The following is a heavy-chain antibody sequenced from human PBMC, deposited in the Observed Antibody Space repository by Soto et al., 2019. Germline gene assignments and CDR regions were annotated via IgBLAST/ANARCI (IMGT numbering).Heavy chain of an antibody. CDR3: ARGQSSLTRFDY. CDR1: GFTFSSYA. V-gene: IGHV3-30-3*01. CDR2: ISYDGSNK. Sequence: QVQLVESGGGVVQPGRSLRLSCAASGFTFSSYAMHWVRQAPGKGLEWVAVISYDGSNKYYADSVKGRFTISRDNSKNTLYLQMNSLRPEDTAVYYWARGQSSLTRFDYWGQGTLVTVSS. D-gene: IGHD2-2*01. J-gene: IGHJ4*02.